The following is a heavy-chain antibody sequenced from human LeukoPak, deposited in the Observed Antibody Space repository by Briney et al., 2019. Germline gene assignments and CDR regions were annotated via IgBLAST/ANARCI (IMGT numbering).Heavy chain of an antibody. CDR2: IYLSGST. J-gene: IGHJ4*02. CDR1: GGSISSYY. Sequence: SEPLSLTCSVSGGSISSYYWSWIRQPAGKGLEWIGRIYLSGSTNYNPSLKSRVTMSVDTSKNEFSLRLSSVTAADTAMYYCARGTLYSGWSYYFDYWGQGSQVTVSS. V-gene: IGHV4-4*07. D-gene: IGHD6-19*01. CDR3: ARGTLYSGWSYYFDY.